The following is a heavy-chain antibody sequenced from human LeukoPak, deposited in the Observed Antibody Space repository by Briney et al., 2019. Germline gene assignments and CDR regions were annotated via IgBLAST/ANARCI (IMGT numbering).Heavy chain of an antibody. J-gene: IGHJ3*01. Sequence: SQTLSLTCSVSGVSISSADYYWSWLRQSAGQGLEWIGYTYSRGNTYYNSSLKNRLAISMDTSKNQFSLRLGSGPAADTAVYYCARPLAYSGSGNLVFAFDLWGQGALVTVSS. CDR3: ARPLAYSGSGNLVFAFDL. CDR2: TYSRGNT. CDR1: GVSISSADYY. D-gene: IGHD3-10*01. V-gene: IGHV4-30-4*01.